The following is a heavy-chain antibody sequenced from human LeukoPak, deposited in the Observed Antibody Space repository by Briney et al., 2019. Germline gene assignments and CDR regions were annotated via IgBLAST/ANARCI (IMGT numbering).Heavy chain of an antibody. CDR1: GFTFSSCG. CDR3: AKDATPKTYYYGSASD. D-gene: IGHD3-10*01. Sequence: SGRSLRLSCAASGFTFSSCGMHWVRQAPGKGLEWVAVISYDGSNKYYADSVKGRFTISRDNSKNTLYLQMNSLRAEDTAVYYCAKDATPKTYYYGSASDWGQGTLVTVSS. J-gene: IGHJ4*02. V-gene: IGHV3-30*18. CDR2: ISYDGSNK.